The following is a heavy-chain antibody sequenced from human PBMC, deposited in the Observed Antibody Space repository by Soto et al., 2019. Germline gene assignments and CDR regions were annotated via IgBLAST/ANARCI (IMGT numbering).Heavy chain of an antibody. CDR2: IIPIFGTA. CDR1: GRTFSSYA. CDR3: ARGVAVAGILNYFDY. J-gene: IGHJ4*02. V-gene: IGHV1-69*06. Sequence: SVKVSCQASGRTFSSYAISWVRQAPAQGLAWMGGIIPIFGTANYAQKFQGRVTITADKSTSTAYMELSSLRSEETTVYYCARGVAVAGILNYFDYWGQGTLVTVSS. D-gene: IGHD6-19*01.